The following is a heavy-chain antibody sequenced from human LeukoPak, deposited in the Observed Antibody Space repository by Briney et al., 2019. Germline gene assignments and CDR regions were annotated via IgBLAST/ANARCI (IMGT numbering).Heavy chain of an antibody. CDR3: ARRVRYYYDSSGYYPSYYFDY. CDR1: GGSISSSSYY. J-gene: IGHJ4*02. Sequence: PSETLSLTCTVSGGSISSSSYYWSWIRQPPGKGLEWVGEINHSGSTNYNPSLKSRVNISVDTSKNQFSLKLSSVTAADTAVYYCARRVRYYYDSSGYYPSYYFDYWGQGTLVTVSS. D-gene: IGHD3-22*01. V-gene: IGHV4-39*07. CDR2: INHSGST.